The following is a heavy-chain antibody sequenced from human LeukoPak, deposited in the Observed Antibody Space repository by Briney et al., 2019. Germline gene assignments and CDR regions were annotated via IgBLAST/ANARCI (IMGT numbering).Heavy chain of an antibody. Sequence: PLRTPRLSCAASLFTSSADVMHWVRQAPGQGLECGAVISTDRKEKHYADSAKGRVSTSRDNSKNTLYLQMSSLRTEDTAVYYCGRDGGYTGGWTYGAGDYWGQGNLVTVSS. CDR2: ISTDRKEK. CDR3: GRDGGYTGGWTYGAGDY. J-gene: IGHJ4*01. D-gene: IGHD2-8*02. CDR1: LFTSSADV. V-gene: IGHV3-30*04.